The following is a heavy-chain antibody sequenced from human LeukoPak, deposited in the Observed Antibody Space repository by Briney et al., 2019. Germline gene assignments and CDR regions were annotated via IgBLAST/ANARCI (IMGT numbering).Heavy chain of an antibody. CDR1: GFTFDDYA. D-gene: IGHD6-13*01. CDR2: ISWNSGSI. CDR3: VKALAAAGPEFDY. Sequence: GGSLRLSYAASGFTFDDYAMHWVRQAPGKGLEWVSGISWNSGSIGYADSVKGRFTISRDNAKNSLYLQMNSLRAEDTALYYCVKALAAAGPEFDYWGQGTLVTVSS. J-gene: IGHJ4*02. V-gene: IGHV3-9*01.